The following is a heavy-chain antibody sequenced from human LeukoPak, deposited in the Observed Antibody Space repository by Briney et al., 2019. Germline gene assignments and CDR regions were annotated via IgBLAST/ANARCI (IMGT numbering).Heavy chain of an antibody. CDR2: FDPEDPEDGEP. CDR3: TTGKIYRSSCSDDF. Sequence: ASVKVSCKVSGYTLTELSMHWVRQAPGKGLEWMGGFDPEDPEDGEPIYAQKFQGRVTMTEDTSTDTAYMELSSLTSEDTALYYCTTGKIYRSSCSDDFWGQGTLVTVSS. CDR1: GYTLTELS. J-gene: IGHJ4*02. V-gene: IGHV1-24*01. D-gene: IGHD6-13*01.